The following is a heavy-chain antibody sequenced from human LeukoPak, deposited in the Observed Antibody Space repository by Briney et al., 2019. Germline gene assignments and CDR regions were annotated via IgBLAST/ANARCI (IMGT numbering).Heavy chain of an antibody. CDR1: GFTFSTCS. CDR3: ARGGTTVTSRLLFGR. CDR2: ISSSSSTI. D-gene: IGHD4-17*01. Sequence: GGSLRLSCAASGFTFSTCSLNWVRQVPGMGLEWVSYISSSSSTIYYAESVKGRFTISRDNAKNLLYLQVNSLRAEDTAVYYCARGGTTVTSRLLFGRWGQGTLVTVSS. V-gene: IGHV3-48*01. J-gene: IGHJ5*02.